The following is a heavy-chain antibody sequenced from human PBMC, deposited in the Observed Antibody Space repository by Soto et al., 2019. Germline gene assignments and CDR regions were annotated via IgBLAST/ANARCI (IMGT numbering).Heavy chain of an antibody. D-gene: IGHD2-15*01. CDR1: GGSISSYY. Sequence: PSETLSLTCTVSGGSISSYYWSWIRQPPGKGLEWIGYIYYSGSTNYNPSLKSRVTISVDTSKNQFSLKLSSVTAADTAVYYCAERHWRGGSCYFFDYWGQGTLVTVSS. J-gene: IGHJ4*02. CDR3: AERHWRGGSCYFFDY. V-gene: IGHV4-59*12. CDR2: IYYSGST.